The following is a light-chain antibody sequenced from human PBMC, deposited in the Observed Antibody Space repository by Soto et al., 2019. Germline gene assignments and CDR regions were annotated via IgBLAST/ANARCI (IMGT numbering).Light chain of an antibody. CDR1: QGISNN. J-gene: IGKJ1*01. V-gene: IGKV1-27*01. CDR2: GAS. Sequence: DIPMTQSPSSLSASVGDRVTITCRASQGISNNLAWYQQKPGNVPKLLIYGASTLQSGVPSWFSGSGSGTDFTLTISSLQPEDVATYYCQKYDSAPLTFGQGTKVEFK. CDR3: QKYDSAPLT.